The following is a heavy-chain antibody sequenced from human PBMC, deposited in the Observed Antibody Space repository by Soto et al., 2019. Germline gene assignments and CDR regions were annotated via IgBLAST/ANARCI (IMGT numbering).Heavy chain of an antibody. CDR1: GVSLSGYY. CDR2: IDNSGKT. J-gene: IGHJ4*02. D-gene: IGHD3-16*01. CDR3: ARGRDGGAAD. V-gene: IGHV4-34*01. Sequence: QVQLQQWGAGPLKPSETLSLTCAVYGVSLSGYYWSWIRQPPGKGLEWIGEIDNSGKTNYSPSLKSRVTISADTSKNQFSPTVTSLTAADTAVYYCARGRDGGAADWGQGTRVTVSS.